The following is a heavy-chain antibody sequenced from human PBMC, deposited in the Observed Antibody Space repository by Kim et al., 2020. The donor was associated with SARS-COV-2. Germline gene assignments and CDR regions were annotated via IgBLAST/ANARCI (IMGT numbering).Heavy chain of an antibody. V-gene: IGHV4-59*01. D-gene: IGHD4-17*01. J-gene: IGHJ4*02. CDR3: ARAVNYGDYLDY. Sequence: NYIPSLKSRVTISVDTSKNQFSLKLSSVTAADTAVYYCARAVNYGDYLDYWGQGTLVTVSS.